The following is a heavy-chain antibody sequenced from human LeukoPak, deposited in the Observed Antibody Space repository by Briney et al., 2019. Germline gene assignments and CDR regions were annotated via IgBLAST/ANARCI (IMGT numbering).Heavy chain of an antibody. V-gene: IGHV3-23*01. D-gene: IGHD3-22*01. CDR2: ISSSGVST. J-gene: IGHJ4*02. CDR1: GFTFSSYA. Sequence: GGSLRLSCAASGFTFSSYALTWVRQAPGKGLQWVSSISSSGVSTNYADSVKGRFTISRDNFKNTLYLQMNSLRAEDTAIYYCARNDSSGYYSVWGQGTLVTVSS. CDR3: ARNDSSGYYSV.